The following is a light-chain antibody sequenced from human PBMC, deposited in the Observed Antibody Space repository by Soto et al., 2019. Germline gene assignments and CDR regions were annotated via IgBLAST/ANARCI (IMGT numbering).Light chain of an antibody. CDR3: QSYDSSLSGDV. J-gene: IGLJ1*01. V-gene: IGLV1-40*01. Sequence: SVLTQPPSVSGAPGQRVTISCTGSSSNIGAGYDVHWYQQLPGTAPKLLIYGNSNRTSGVPDRFSGSKSGTSASLAITGLQAEDEDDYSCQSYDSSLSGDVFGTGTKVTVL. CDR2: GNS. CDR1: SSNIGAGYD.